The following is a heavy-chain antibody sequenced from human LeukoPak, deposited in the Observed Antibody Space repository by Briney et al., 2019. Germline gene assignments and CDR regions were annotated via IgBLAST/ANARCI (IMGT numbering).Heavy chain of an antibody. V-gene: IGHV1-2*02. J-gene: IGHJ5*02. D-gene: IGHD3-16*01. CDR1: GYTFSDYV. Sequence: ASVKVSCKTSGYTFSDYVIHWVRQAPGQGLECMGWINPKSGGTNYVQKFQGRVTMTRDTSINTVYMELSSLNSDDTAMYYCARDVIMGDDQGWSDPWGQGTLVIVCS. CDR2: INPKSGGT. CDR3: ARDVIMGDDQGWSDP.